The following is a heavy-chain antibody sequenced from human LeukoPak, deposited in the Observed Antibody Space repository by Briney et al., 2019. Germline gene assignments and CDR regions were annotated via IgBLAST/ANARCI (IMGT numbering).Heavy chain of an antibody. CDR3: ASCVARPLDFDY. J-gene: IGHJ4*02. CDR1: GGSISSSSYY. CDR2: IYYSGST. V-gene: IGHV4-39*01. D-gene: IGHD6-6*01. Sequence: SETLSLTCTVSGGSISSSSYYWGWIRQPPGKGLEWIGSIYYSGSTYYNPSLKSRVTIFVDTSKNQFSLKLSSVTAADTAVYYCASCVARPLDFDYWGQGTLVTVSS.